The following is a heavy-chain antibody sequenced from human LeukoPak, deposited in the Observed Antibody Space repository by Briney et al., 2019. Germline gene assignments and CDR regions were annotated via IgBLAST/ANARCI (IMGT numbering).Heavy chain of an antibody. J-gene: IGHJ4*02. CDR2: INPSGGST. V-gene: IGHV1-46*01. CDR1: GYTFTSYY. CDR3: AREGNKAFDY. Sequence: ASVKVSCKASGYTFTSYYMHWVQQAPGQGLEWMGIINPSGGSTSYARKFQGRVTMTRDTSTSTVYMELSSLRSEDTAVYYCAREGNKAFDYWGQGTLVTVSS.